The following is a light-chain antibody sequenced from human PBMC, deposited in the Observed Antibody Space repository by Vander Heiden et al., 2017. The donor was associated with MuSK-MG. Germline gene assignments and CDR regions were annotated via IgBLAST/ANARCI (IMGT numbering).Light chain of an antibody. CDR1: QSISDW. V-gene: IGKV1-5*03. CDR3: QQDNNYPIT. Sequence: DIQMTQSSSTLSASVGDRVTITCRASQSISDWLAWYQQKPGKAPKLLIYKASSLESGVPSRFSGSGSGTEFTLTISSLQPDDFATYYCQQDNNYPITFGGGTKVEIK. J-gene: IGKJ4*01. CDR2: KAS.